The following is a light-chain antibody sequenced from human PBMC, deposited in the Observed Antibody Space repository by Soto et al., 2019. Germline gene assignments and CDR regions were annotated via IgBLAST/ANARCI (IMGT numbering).Light chain of an antibody. CDR2: END. CDR3: GAWDSTLTAGV. J-gene: IGLJ3*02. Sequence: QAVLTQPPSLSAAPGQTVTISCSGSSSNIGQNYVSWYQHLPGTAPKLLVYENDKRPSGIPDRFSGSKSGTSATLGITGLQTGDEADYYCGAWDSTLTAGVFGGGTKLTVL. CDR1: SSNIGQNY. V-gene: IGLV1-51*02.